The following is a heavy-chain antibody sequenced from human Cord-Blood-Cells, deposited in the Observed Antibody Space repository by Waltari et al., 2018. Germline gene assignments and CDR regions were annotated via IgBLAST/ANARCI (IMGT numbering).Heavy chain of an antibody. V-gene: IGHV4-34*01. CDR1: GGSFSGYY. D-gene: IGHD6-6*01. Sequence: QVQLQQWGAGLLKPSETLSLTCAVYGGSFSGYYWRWIRQPPGKGLEWIGEINHSGSTNYNPSLKSRVTISVDTSKNQFSLKLSSVTAADTAVYYCARGDRKVAARPWYFDLWGRGTLVTVSS. CDR2: INHSGST. J-gene: IGHJ2*01. CDR3: ARGDRKVAARPWYFDL.